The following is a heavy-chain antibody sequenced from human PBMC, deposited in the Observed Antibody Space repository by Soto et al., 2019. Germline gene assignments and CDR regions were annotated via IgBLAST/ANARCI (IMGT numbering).Heavy chain of an antibody. V-gene: IGHV2-5*02. D-gene: IGHD3-10*01. CDR1: GFSLSTSGVG. J-gene: IGHJ4*02. Sequence: QITLKESGPTLVKPTQTLTLTCTFSGFSLSTSGVGVGWIRQPPGKALEWLALIYWDDDKRYSPSLKSRLTITKDTSKHQVVLTMTNMDPVDTATYYCAHSPGYYYGSGGPFDYWGQGTLVTVSS. CDR2: IYWDDDK. CDR3: AHSPGYYYGSGGPFDY.